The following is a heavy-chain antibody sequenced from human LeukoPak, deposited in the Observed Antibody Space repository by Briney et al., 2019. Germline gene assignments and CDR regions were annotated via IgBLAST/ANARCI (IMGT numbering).Heavy chain of an antibody. Sequence: MTGGSLRLSCVASGFTFSHYSMNWVRQAPGKGLEWVSSIRFTGSYIYYADSVKGRFTISRDDAKNLLSLQMISLRAEDTAVYYCTRAGPSRDGYNSDYWGQGTLVTVSS. V-gene: IGHV3-21*01. CDR1: GFTFSHYS. J-gene: IGHJ4*02. CDR2: IRFTGSYI. CDR3: TRAGPSRDGYNSDY. D-gene: IGHD5-24*01.